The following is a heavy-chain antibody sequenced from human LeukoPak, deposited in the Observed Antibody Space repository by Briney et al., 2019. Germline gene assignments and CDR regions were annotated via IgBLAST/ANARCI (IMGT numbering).Heavy chain of an antibody. J-gene: IGHJ4*02. CDR2: ISYDGTIR. D-gene: IGHD7-27*01. Sequence: QSGGSLRLSCAAPGLTFSSYGMHWVRQAPGKGLEWVAVISYDGTIRNYADSVKGRFTISRDNSKNTLYLQMDSLRAEDTAVYYCAKKVPANWGSYFDYWGQGTLVTVSS. CDR1: GLTFSSYG. CDR3: AKKVPANWGSYFDY. V-gene: IGHV3-30*18.